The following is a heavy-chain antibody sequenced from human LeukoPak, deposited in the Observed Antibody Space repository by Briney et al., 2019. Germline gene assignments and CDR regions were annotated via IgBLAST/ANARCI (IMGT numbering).Heavy chain of an antibody. CDR3: AKKKVGAALYYGMDV. V-gene: IGHV3-23*01. CDR1: GFIFSSYA. J-gene: IGHJ6*02. CDR2: ISSSGGGT. Sequence: GGSLRLSCAASGFIFSSYAVCWVRQAPGKGLEWVSAISSSGGGTYYADSVKGRSTISRDNSKNTLYLQMNSLRAEDTAVYYCAKKKVGAALYYGMDVWGQGTTVTVSS. D-gene: IGHD1-26*01.